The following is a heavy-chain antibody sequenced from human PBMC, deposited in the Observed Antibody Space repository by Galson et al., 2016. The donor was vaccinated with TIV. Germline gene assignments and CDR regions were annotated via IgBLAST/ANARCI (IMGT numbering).Heavy chain of an antibody. J-gene: IGHJ3*02. CDR3: AREVAHVDSVILNVDAFEM. CDR1: GDTFSSFS. CDR2: IIPILDRT. V-gene: IGHV1-69*08. Sequence: SVKVSCKASGDTFSSFSMIWVRQAPGQGLEWMGRIIPILDRTNYAQKIQGRVTITADKSTSTVYMELSSLTSEDTAVYYCAREVAHVDSVILNVDAFEMWGQVTMVTVAS. D-gene: IGHD5-18*01.